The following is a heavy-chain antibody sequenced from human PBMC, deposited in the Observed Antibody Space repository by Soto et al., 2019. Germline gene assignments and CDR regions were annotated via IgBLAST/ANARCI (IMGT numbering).Heavy chain of an antibody. CDR3: ARDTIRYYGMDV. J-gene: IGHJ6*02. Sequence: SETLSLTCTVSGGSISSGGYYWSWIRQHPGKGLEWIGYIYCSGSTYYNPSLKSRVTISVDTSKNQFSLKLSSVTAADTAVYYCARDTIRYYGMDVWGQGTTVTVSS. CDR1: GGSISSGGYY. D-gene: IGHD2-2*01. CDR2: IYCSGST. V-gene: IGHV4-31*03.